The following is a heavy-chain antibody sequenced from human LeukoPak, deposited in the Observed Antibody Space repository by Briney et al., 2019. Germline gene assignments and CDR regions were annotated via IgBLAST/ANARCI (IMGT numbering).Heavy chain of an antibody. Sequence: SETLSLTCTVSGGSISSYYWSWIRQPPGKGLEWIGYIYYSGSTNYNPSLKSRVTISVDTSKNQFSLKLSSVTAADTAVYYCARDSAEHGSGSFDYWGQGTLVTVSS. CDR3: ARDSAEHGSGSFDY. D-gene: IGHD3-10*01. J-gene: IGHJ4*02. CDR1: GGSISSYY. V-gene: IGHV4-59*12. CDR2: IYYSGST.